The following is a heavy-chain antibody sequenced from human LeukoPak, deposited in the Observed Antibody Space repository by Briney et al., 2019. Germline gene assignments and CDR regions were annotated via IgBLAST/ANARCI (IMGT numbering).Heavy chain of an antibody. CDR3: AREEAAEYYYDSSGYYYQVDY. D-gene: IGHD3-22*01. V-gene: IGHV1-69*05. CDR2: IIPIFGTA. Sequence: ASVKVSCKASGGTFSIYAISWVRQAPGQGLEWMGRIIPIFGTANYAQKFQGRVTITTDESTSTAYMELSSLRSEDTAVYYCAREEAAEYYYDSSGYYYQVDYWGQGTLVTVSS. CDR1: GGTFSIYA. J-gene: IGHJ4*02.